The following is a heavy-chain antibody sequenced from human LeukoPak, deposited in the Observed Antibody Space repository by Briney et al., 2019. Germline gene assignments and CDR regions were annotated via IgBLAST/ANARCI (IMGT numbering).Heavy chain of an antibody. CDR3: ARGVAGRADY. CDR2: TYYRSKSYN. J-gene: IGHJ4*02. V-gene: IGHV6-1*01. CDR1: GDSVSSTSAA. D-gene: IGHD6-19*01. Sequence: SQTLSLTCAISGDSVSSTSAAWNWIRQSPSRGLEWLGRTYYRSKSYNDSALSVKTRITFNADTSKNQFSLQLNSVTPDDTAVYCCARGVAGRADYWGQGTLVTVSS.